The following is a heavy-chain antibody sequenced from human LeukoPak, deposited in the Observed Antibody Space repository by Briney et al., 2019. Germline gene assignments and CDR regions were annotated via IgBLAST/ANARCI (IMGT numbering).Heavy chain of an antibody. D-gene: IGHD2-15*01. J-gene: IGHJ4*02. Sequence: ASVKVSCKASGYTFTSYGISWVRQAPGQGLEWMGWISAYNGNTNYAQKLQGRVTMTTDTSTSTAYMELRSLRSDDTAVYYCARDLGYCSGGSCYRRGFDYWGQGTLVTVSS. CDR3: ARDLGYCSGGSCYRRGFDY. CDR2: ISAYNGNT. CDR1: GYTFTSYG. V-gene: IGHV1-18*01.